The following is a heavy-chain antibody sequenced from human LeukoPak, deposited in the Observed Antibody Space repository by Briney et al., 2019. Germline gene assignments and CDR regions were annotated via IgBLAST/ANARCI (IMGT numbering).Heavy chain of an antibody. CDR2: INPNSGGT. D-gene: IGHD3-22*01. Sequence: ASVKVSCKASGYTFTGYYMHWVRQAPGQGLEWMGWINPNSGGTNSAQKFQGRVTMTRDTSIITAYMELSRLRSDDTAVYFCARGYYDSSDYEYFQHWGQGTLVTVSS. CDR3: ARGYYDSSDYEYFQH. CDR1: GYTFTGYY. J-gene: IGHJ1*01. V-gene: IGHV1-2*02.